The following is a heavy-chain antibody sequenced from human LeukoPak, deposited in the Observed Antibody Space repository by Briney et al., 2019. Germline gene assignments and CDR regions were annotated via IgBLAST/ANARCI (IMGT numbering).Heavy chain of an antibody. CDR1: GYTFTSYG. D-gene: IGHD3-9*01. CDR2: ISAYNGNT. Sequence: GASVKVSCKASGYTFTSYGISWVRQAPGQGLEWMGWISAYNGNTNYAQKLQGRVTMTTDTSTSTAYMELRSLRSDDTAVYYCARDLGADPGYYDILTAPAPFDYWGQGTLVTVSS. J-gene: IGHJ4*02. CDR3: ARDLGADPGYYDILTAPAPFDY. V-gene: IGHV1-18*01.